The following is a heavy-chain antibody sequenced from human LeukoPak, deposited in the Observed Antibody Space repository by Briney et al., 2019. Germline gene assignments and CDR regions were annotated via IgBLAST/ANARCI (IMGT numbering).Heavy chain of an antibody. CDR2: ITSSNYI. D-gene: IGHD4-11*01. Sequence: KPGGSLRLSCAASGFTFSSYNMNWVRQAPGKGLEWVSSITSSNYIYYADSVKGRFSISRDNAKNSLYLQMNSLRAEDTAVYYCASPFYSNYDPFDYWGQGTLVTVSS. CDR3: ASPFYSNYDPFDY. CDR1: GFTFSSYN. V-gene: IGHV3-21*01. J-gene: IGHJ4*02.